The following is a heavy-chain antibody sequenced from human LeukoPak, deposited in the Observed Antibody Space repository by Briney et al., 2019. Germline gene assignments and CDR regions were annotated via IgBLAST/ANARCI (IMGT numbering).Heavy chain of an antibody. CDR1: GFPFSIYA. CDR2: ISASGYST. J-gene: IGHJ4*02. V-gene: IGHV3-23*01. D-gene: IGHD5-24*01. Sequence: PGGSLRLSCAASGFPFSIYAMSGVRQAPRKGLEWVSRISASGYSTYYADSVKGRFTISRDNSKNTLYLQMNSLRAEDTAVYYCAKDVVRDGYNYFDSWGQGTLVTVSS. CDR3: AKDVVRDGYNYFDS.